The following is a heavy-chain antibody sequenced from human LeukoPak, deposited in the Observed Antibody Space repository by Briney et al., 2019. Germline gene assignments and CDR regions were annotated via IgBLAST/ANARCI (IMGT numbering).Heavy chain of an antibody. D-gene: IGHD6-13*01. CDR1: GFAFSSLY. Sequence: GGSLRLSCAASGFAFSSLYMTWVRQAPGKGLEWVATIKQSGSETYYVDSVKGRFTISRDDAKSSLYLQMNSLGVDDTAVYYCTRGQQMVLWFDPWGQGTLVAVSS. J-gene: IGHJ5*02. V-gene: IGHV3-7*01. CDR3: TRGQQMVLWFDP. CDR2: IKQSGSET.